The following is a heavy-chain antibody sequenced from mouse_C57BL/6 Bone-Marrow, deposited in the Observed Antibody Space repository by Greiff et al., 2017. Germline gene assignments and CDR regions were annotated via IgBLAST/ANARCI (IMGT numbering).Heavy chain of an antibody. D-gene: IGHD1-1*01. CDR1: GYTFTSYD. V-gene: IGHV1-85*01. CDR2: IYPRDGST. Sequence: QVQLKQSGPELVKPGASVKLSCKASGYTFTSYDINWVKQRPGQGLEWIGWIYPRDGSTKYNEKFKGKATLTVYTSSSTAYMELHSLTSEDSAVYFCARLEFDGSSGDWYFEVWGTGTTVTVSS. CDR3: ARLEFDGSSGDWYFEV. J-gene: IGHJ1*03.